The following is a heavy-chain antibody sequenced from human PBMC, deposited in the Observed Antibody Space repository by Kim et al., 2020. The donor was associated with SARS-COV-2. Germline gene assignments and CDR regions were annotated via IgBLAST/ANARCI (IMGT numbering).Heavy chain of an antibody. CDR3: ASGVASDFDY. V-gene: IGHV4-34*01. Sequence: SETLSLTCAVYGGSFSGYYWSWIRQPPGKGLEWIGEINHSGSTNYNPSLKSRVTISVDTSKNQFSLKLSSVTAADTAVYYCASGVASDFDYWGQGTLVTV. CDR2: INHSGST. D-gene: IGHD3-3*02. J-gene: IGHJ4*02. CDR1: GGSFSGYY.